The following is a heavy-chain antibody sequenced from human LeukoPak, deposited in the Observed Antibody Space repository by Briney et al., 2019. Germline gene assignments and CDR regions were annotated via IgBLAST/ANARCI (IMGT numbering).Heavy chain of an antibody. CDR3: AKDPTTGPSY. D-gene: IGHD1-1*01. CDR1: GFTFGAYD. V-gene: IGHV3-23*01. J-gene: IGHJ4*02. CDR2: VTSSLRTI. Sequence: PGGSLRLSCAASGFTFGAYDMSWVRQAPGKGLEWVSYVTSSLRTIYYADSVKGRFTISRDNSKNTLCLQMNSLRAEDTAVYYCAKDPTTGPSYWGQGTLVTVSS.